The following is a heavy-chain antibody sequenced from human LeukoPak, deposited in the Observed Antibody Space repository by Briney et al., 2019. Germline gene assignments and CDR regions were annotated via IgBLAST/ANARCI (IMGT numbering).Heavy chain of an antibody. Sequence: GGSLRLSCAASGFTFSSYAMHWVRQAPGKGLEWVAVISYDGSNKYYADSVEGRFTISRDNSKNTLYLQMNSLRAEDTAVYYCARAKQWLPPFDYWGQGTLVTVSS. CDR1: GFTFSSYA. V-gene: IGHV3-30-3*01. J-gene: IGHJ4*02. D-gene: IGHD6-19*01. CDR3: ARAKQWLPPFDY. CDR2: ISYDGSNK.